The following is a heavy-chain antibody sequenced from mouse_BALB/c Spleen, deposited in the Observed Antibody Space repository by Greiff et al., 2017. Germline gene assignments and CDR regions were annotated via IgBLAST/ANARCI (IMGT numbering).Heavy chain of an antibody. Sequence: QVQLKESGAELVRPGASVTLSCKASGYTFTDYEMHWVKQTPVHGLEWIGAIDPETGGTAYNQKFKGKATLTADKSSSTAYMELRSLTSEDSAVYYCTRFLYGHAMDYWGQGTSVTVSS. V-gene: IGHV1-15*01. J-gene: IGHJ4*01. CDR2: IDPETGGT. CDR1: GYTFTDYE. D-gene: IGHD1-1*01. CDR3: TRFLYGHAMDY.